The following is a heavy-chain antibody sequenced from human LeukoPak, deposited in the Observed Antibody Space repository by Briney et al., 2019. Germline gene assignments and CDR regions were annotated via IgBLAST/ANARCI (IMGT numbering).Heavy chain of an antibody. J-gene: IGHJ3*02. CDR2: IYSGGST. CDR3: ARRIKTTVTSDAFDI. V-gene: IGHV3-53*04. D-gene: IGHD4-17*01. CDR1: GFTVSSNY. Sequence: GGSLRLSCAASGFTVSSNYMSWVRQAPGKGLEWVSVIYSGGSTYYADSVKGRFTISRHNSKNTLYLQMNSLRAEGTAVYYCARRIKTTVTSDAFDIWGQGTMVTVSS.